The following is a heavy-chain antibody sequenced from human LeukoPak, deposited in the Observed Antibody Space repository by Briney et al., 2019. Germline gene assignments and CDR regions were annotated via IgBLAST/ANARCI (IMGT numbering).Heavy chain of an antibody. CDR1: VGSISSYY. CDR3: AGGRGGSGRVWDY. V-gene: IGHV4-4*07. D-gene: IGHD3-10*01. CDR2: IYTSGSN. J-gene: IGHJ4*02. Sequence: SETLSLTCTVPVGSISSYYWSWIRQPAGEGRGWIGRIYTSGSNNYNPSPKSRVTMSVDTSKNQFSLKLSSVTAADTAVYYCAGGRGGSGRVWDYWGQGTLATVSS.